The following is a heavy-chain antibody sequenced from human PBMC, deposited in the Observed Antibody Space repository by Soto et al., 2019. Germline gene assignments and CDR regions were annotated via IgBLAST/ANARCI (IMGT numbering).Heavy chain of an antibody. J-gene: IGHJ6*02. CDR2: IIPIFGTA. Sequence: QVQLVQSGAEVKKPGSSVKVSCKASGGTFSSYAISWVRQAPGQGLEWMGGIIPIFGTANYAQKLQGRVTITADESTRTAYMELSSLRSEDTAGYYLARDKGGYGYYVDYYYFSGMDVWGQGTTVTVSS. CDR3: ARDKGGYGYYVDYYYFSGMDV. V-gene: IGHV1-69*01. D-gene: IGHD4-17*01. CDR1: GGTFSSYA.